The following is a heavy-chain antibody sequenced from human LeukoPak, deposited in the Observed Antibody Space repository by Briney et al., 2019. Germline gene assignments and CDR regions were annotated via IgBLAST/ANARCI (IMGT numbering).Heavy chain of an antibody. CDR3: ARDPAFLDAFDI. CDR2: IYTSGRT. Sequence: PSETLSFTCTASCGSISSYSWSWIRQPARKGLEWIGRIYTSGRTTSTPSLTSRFTISVYTSKNQFSLKLSSVTAADTAVYYCARDPAFLDAFDIWGQGTMVTVSS. V-gene: IGHV4-4*07. D-gene: IGHD2/OR15-2a*01. J-gene: IGHJ3*02. CDR1: CGSISSYS.